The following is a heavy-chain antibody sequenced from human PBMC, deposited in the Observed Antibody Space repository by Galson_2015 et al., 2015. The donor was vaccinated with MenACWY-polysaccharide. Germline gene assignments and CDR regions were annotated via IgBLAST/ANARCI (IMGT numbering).Heavy chain of an antibody. CDR1: GDSMRRGDHY. Sequence: TLSLTCTVSGDSMRRGDHYWSWIRQPPGKGLEWIGYIYYSGFTYYKPSLKSRLTLSIDTSKNEFSLKLNSVSAADTAVYYCARDRRTVTGAFNIWGQGTMVTVS. CDR3: ARDRRTVTGAFNI. CDR2: IYYSGFT. J-gene: IGHJ3*02. D-gene: IGHD4-17*01. V-gene: IGHV4-30-4*01.